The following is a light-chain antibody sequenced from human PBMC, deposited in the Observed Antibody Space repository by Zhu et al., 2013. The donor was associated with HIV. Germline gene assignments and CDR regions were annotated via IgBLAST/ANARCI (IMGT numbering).Light chain of an antibody. V-gene: IGKV3-11*01. J-gene: IGKJ1*01. CDR2: DAS. CDR3: QNRNTWPWT. Sequence: ETVLTQSPVTLSLSPGERATLSCRASQSACYYLAWYQLKPGQAPRLLIYDASNRAPGIPDRFTGSGSGTEFTLTISSLEAEDFAVYYCQNRNTWPWTFGQGTKVEIK. CDR1: QSACYY.